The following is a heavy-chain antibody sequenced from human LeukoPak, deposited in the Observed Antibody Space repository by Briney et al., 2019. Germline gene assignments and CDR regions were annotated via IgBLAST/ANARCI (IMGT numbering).Heavy chain of an antibody. CDR2: IYYSGSD. J-gene: IGHJ6*03. V-gene: IGHV4-59*02. CDR1: GDSVSIYY. CDR3: ARVGLGSGSSTGNYYYMDV. D-gene: IGHD3-10*01. Sequence: SETLSLTCTVSGDSVSIYYWSWIRQPPGKGLEWIGYIYYSGSDKYNSSLKNRISMSRDTSTNQVSLKLSSVTAADTAVYYCARVGLGSGSSTGNYYYMDVWGKGTTVTVSS.